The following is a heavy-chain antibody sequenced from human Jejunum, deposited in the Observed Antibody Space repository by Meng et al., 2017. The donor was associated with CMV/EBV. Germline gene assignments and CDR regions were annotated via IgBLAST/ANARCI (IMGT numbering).Heavy chain of an antibody. Sequence: LTCTVSGGSISGYPWSWIRQPPGTGLEWVGYIYYTGGTNYNPSLESRASIALDRSKSQISLKLTSVTAADTAVYYCARVRGGFDPWGQGTLVTVSS. CDR3: ARVRGGFDP. CDR2: IYYTGGT. V-gene: IGHV4-59*01. CDR1: GGSISGYP. J-gene: IGHJ5*02.